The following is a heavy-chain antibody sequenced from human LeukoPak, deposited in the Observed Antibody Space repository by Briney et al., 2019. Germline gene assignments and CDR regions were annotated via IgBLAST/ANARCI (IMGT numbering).Heavy chain of an antibody. V-gene: IGHV4-30-4*01. CDR1: GGSISSSSYY. J-gene: IGHJ4*02. CDR3: ARGLPDFDY. CDR2: IYYSGST. Sequence: SETLSLTCTVSGGSISSSSYYWSWIRQPPGKGLEWIGYIYYSGSTYYNPSLKSRVTISVDTSKNQFSLKLSSVTAADTAVYYCARGLPDFDYWGQGTLVTVSS.